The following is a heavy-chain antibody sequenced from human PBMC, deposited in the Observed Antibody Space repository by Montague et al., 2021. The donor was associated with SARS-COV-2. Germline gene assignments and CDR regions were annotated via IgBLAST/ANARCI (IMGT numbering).Heavy chain of an antibody. CDR1: GFDFFNFD. CDR2: ISSSGATI. V-gene: IGHV3-48*03. J-gene: IGHJ4*02. D-gene: IGHD2-8*01. CDR3: ATNKYCTLHDCLHGRHYFDX. Sequence: SLRLSCAASGFDFFNFDMAWVRQAPGRGLEWISDISSSGATILYADPLKGRFTISRDNIQKSLYLQMNSLRAEDTAVYYCATNKYCTLHDCLHGRHYFDXWGQGTLVTVSS.